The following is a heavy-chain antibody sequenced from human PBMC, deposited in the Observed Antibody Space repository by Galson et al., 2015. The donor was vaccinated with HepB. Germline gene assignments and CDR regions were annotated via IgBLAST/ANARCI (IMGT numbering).Heavy chain of an antibody. CDR2: TSSSGSTI. J-gene: IGHJ3*02. D-gene: IGHD3-22*01. Sequence: SLRLSCAASGFTFSDYYMSWIRQAPGKGLEWVSYTSSSGSTIYYADSVKGRFTISRDNAKNSLYLQMNSQRAEDTAVYYCARDSAGPAWEYYYYSSGYHTGDAFDIWGQGTMVTVSS. CDR1: GFTFSDYY. V-gene: IGHV3-11*01. CDR3: ARDSAGPAWEYYYYSSGYHTGDAFDI.